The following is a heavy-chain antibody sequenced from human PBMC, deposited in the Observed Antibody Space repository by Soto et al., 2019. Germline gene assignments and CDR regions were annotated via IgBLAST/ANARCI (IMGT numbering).Heavy chain of an antibody. CDR2: ISYDGSNK. V-gene: IGHV3-30-3*01. CDR3: AREPIAVAVHDY. Sequence: QVQLVESGGGVVQPGRSLRLSCAASGFTFSSYAMHWVRQAPGKGLEWVAVISYDGSNKYYADSVKGRFTISRDNSKNTLYLQMNSLRAEDTAVYYCAREPIAVAVHDYWGQGTLVTVSS. J-gene: IGHJ4*02. CDR1: GFTFSSYA. D-gene: IGHD6-19*01.